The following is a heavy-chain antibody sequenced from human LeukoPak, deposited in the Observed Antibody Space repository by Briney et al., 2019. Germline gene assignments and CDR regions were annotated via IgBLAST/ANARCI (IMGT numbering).Heavy chain of an antibody. CDR1: GYTFTSYA. CDR2: INAGNGNT. V-gene: IGHV1-3*01. Sequence: ASVKVSCKASGYTFTSYAMHWVRQAPGQRLEWMGWINAGNGNTKYSRKFQGRVTITRDTSASTAYMELSSLRSEDTAVYYCAREKDLNWFDPWGQGTLVTVSS. J-gene: IGHJ5*02. CDR3: AREKDLNWFDP.